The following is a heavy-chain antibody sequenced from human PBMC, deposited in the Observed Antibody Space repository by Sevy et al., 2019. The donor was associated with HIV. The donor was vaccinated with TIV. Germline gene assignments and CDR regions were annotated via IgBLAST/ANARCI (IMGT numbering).Heavy chain of an antibody. CDR3: ARGARGTLPSYYYYPMDV. CDR1: GYRFTDYW. CDR2: IYPGDSDT. Sequence: GESLKISCKGSGYRFTDYWIVWVRQMPGKGLEWMGIIYPGDSDTTYSPSFQGQVTISVDKSISTAYLQWRSLKASATAIFYCARGARGTLPSYYYYPMDVWGQGTTVTVSS. V-gene: IGHV5-51*01. J-gene: IGHJ6*02. D-gene: IGHD1-1*01.